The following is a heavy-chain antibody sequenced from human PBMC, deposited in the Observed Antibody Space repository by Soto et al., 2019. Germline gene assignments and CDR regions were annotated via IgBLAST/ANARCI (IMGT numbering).Heavy chain of an antibody. D-gene: IGHD5-12*01. Sequence: QVQLEESGGDVVQPGRSLRLSCAASGFTFSNYGMHWVRQAPGKGLEWVALISYDGSNGFYADSVKGRFTISRDNSKNPLYLQRNSVRAEDTAVYYCAKDRAYSGYEEADHWGQGTLITVSS. J-gene: IGHJ4*02. V-gene: IGHV3-30*18. CDR1: GFTFSNYG. CDR3: AKDRAYSGYEEADH. CDR2: ISYDGSNG.